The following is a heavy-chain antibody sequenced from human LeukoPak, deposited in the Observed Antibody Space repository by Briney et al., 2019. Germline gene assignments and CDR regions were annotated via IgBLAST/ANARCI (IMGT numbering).Heavy chain of an antibody. CDR2: IYHSGST. D-gene: IGHD3-3*01. J-gene: IGHJ4*02. CDR1: GGSISSGGYY. CDR3: ASSDDFWSGYYSNFDY. V-gene: IGHV4-30-2*01. Sequence: SETLSLTCTVSGGSISSGGYYWSWIRQPPGKGLEWIGYIYHSGSTYYNPSLKSRVTISVDRSKNQFSLKLSSVTAADTAVYYCASSDDFWSGYYSNFDYWGQGTLVTVSS.